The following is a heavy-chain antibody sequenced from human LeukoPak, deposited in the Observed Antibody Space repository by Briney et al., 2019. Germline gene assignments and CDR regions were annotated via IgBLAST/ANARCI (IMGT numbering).Heavy chain of an antibody. V-gene: IGHV1-69*01. CDR2: IIPIFGTA. Sequence: SVKVSCKASGGTFSSYAISWVRQAPGQGLEWMGGIIPIFGTANYAQKFQGRVTITADESTSTAYMELSSLRSEDTAVYYCARVRDYYGSGSNFDYWGQGTQVTVSS. CDR1: GGTFSSYA. D-gene: IGHD3-10*01. J-gene: IGHJ4*02. CDR3: ARVRDYYGSGSNFDY.